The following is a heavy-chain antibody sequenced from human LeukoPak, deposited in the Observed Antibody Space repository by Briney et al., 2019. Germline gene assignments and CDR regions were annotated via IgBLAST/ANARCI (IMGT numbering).Heavy chain of an antibody. CDR2: INPSGGST. Sequence: ASVKVSCKASGYTFTSYYMHWVRQAPGQGLEWMGIINPSGGSTSYAQKFQGRVTMTRDTSTSTVYVELSSLRSEDTAVYYCARDDGSDDAFDIWGQGTMVTVSS. CDR1: GYTFTSYY. J-gene: IGHJ3*02. D-gene: IGHD5-24*01. CDR3: ARDDGSDDAFDI. V-gene: IGHV1-46*01.